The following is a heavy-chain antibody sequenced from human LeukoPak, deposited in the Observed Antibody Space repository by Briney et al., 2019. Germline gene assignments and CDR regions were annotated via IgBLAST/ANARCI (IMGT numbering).Heavy chain of an antibody. CDR1: GGSISSYY. CDR2: IYYSGST. Sequence: SETLSLTCTVSGGSISSYYWSWIRQPPGKGLEWIGYIYYSGSTNYNPSLKSRVTISVDTSKNQFSLKLSSVTAADTAVYYCARMQRTKDYDAFDIWGQGTMVTVSS. V-gene: IGHV4-59*01. D-gene: IGHD6-25*01. CDR3: ARMQRTKDYDAFDI. J-gene: IGHJ3*02.